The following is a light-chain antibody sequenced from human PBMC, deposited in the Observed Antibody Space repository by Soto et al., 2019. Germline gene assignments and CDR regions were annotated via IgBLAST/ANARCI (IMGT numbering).Light chain of an antibody. Sequence: DVKMYQSPSSLSASVGDRVTITCRASQSIYTYLHWYRQRPGSAPNLLVFAASALHSGVPSRFSGSGSGTNFTLTISNLQSEDFATYYCQQSYSPPVTFGGGTKVDIK. CDR1: QSIYTY. V-gene: IGKV1-39*01. CDR3: QQSYSPPVT. J-gene: IGKJ4*01. CDR2: AAS.